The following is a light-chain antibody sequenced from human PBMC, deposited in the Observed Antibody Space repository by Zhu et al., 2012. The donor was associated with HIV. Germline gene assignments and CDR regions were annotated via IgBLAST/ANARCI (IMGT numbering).Light chain of an antibody. CDR3: QQLNTYPLFT. J-gene: IGKJ3*01. CDR1: ESISRY. V-gene: IGKV1-9*01. Sequence: DVQLTQSPSFLSASVGDRVTITCRASESISRYLAWYQQKPGKAPKLLIYDASTLQSGVPSTLSGSGSGTEFTLTISSLQPEDFAIYYCQQLNTYPLFTFGPGTKVDIK. CDR2: DAS.